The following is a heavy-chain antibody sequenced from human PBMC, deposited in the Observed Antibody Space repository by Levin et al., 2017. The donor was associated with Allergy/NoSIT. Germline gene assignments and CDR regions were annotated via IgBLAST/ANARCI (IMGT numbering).Heavy chain of an antibody. CDR2: ISSSGSKI. D-gene: IGHD3-16*01. Sequence: GGSLRLSCAASGFTFSDYYMSWIRQAPGKGLEWVSYISSSGSKIYYADSVKGRFTISRDNAKNSLYLQMNSLRAEDTALYYCAREGMTGGTAAIGYWGQGTLVTVSS. V-gene: IGHV3-11*01. CDR3: AREGMTGGTAAIGY. J-gene: IGHJ4*02. CDR1: GFTFSDYY.